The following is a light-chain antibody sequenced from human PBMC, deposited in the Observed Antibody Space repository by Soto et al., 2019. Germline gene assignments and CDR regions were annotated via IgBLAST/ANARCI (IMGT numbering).Light chain of an antibody. Sequence: EIVMTQSPATLSVSPGERATLSCRASQTVSSNLAWYQQKPGQAPRILIYGASTRATGIPARFSGSGSGTEFTLTISSLQSEDFAVYYCQQYNNWPWTFGKGTKVEIK. CDR2: GAS. CDR1: QTVSSN. V-gene: IGKV3-15*01. CDR3: QQYNNWPWT. J-gene: IGKJ1*01.